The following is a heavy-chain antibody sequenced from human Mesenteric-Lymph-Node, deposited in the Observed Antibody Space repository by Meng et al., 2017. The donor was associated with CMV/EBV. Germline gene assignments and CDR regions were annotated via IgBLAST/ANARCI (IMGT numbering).Heavy chain of an antibody. CDR2: INPNSGGT. V-gene: IGHV1-2*02. Sequence: ASVKVSCQASGYTFTGYYMHWVRQAPGQGLEWMGWINPNSGGTNYAQKFQGRVTMTRDTSISTAYMELSRLRSDDTAVYYCARRGIAARPLDYWGQGTLVTVSS. CDR1: GYTFTGYY. J-gene: IGHJ4*02. D-gene: IGHD6-6*01. CDR3: ARRGIAARPLDY.